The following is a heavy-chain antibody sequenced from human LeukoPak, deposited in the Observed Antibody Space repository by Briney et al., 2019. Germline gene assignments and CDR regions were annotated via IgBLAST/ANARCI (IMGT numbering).Heavy chain of an antibody. J-gene: IGHJ4*02. CDR1: GFTFSTYW. Sequence: GGSLRLSCAASGFTFSTYWINWVRQGPGNGLVWVALINGDGSTTTHADSVKGRFTISRDNAKNTVYLQMNSLRDEDTAVYYCARDYAGSPDYWGQGTLVTVSS. D-gene: IGHD3-10*01. CDR3: ARDYAGSPDY. CDR2: INGDGSTT. V-gene: IGHV3-74*03.